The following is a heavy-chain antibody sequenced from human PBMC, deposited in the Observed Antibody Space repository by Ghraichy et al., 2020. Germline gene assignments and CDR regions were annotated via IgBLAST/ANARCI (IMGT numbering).Heavy chain of an antibody. CDR1: GGSISSYY. CDR3: ARRYCSGGSCYPGGWFDP. D-gene: IGHD2-15*01. Sequence: SETLFLTCTVSGGSISSYYWSWIRQPPGKGLEWIGYIYYSGSTNYNPSLKSRVTISVDTSKNQFSLKLSSVTAADTAVYYCARRYCSGGSCYPGGWFDPWGQGTLVTVSS. V-gene: IGHV4-59*08. CDR2: IYYSGST. J-gene: IGHJ5*02.